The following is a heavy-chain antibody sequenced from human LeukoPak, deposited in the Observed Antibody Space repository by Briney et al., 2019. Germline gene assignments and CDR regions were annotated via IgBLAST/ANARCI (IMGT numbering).Heavy chain of an antibody. J-gene: IGHJ4*02. Sequence: GESLKISCKGSGYSFTSYWIAWVRQMPGKGLEWMGIIDPGDSDTRNSPSFQGQVTISADKSITTAYLQWSSLKASDSAMYYCARTDGAYFDYWGQGTLVTVSS. D-gene: IGHD3-10*01. CDR3: ARTDGAYFDY. CDR2: IDPGDSDT. CDR1: GYSFTSYW. V-gene: IGHV5-51*01.